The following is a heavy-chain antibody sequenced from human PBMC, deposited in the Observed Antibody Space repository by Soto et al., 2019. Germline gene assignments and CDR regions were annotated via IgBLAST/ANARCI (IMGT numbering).Heavy chain of an antibody. J-gene: IGHJ3*02. CDR1: GFTFSSYW. CDR3: ARVKGYSSSGPTDAFDI. CDR2: IKQDGSEK. D-gene: IGHD6-13*01. Sequence: GGSLRLSCAASGFTFSSYWMSWVRQAPGKGLEWVANIKQDGSEKYYVDSVKGRFTISRDNAKNSLYLQMTSLRAEDTAVYYCARVKGYSSSGPTDAFDIWGQGTMVTVSS. V-gene: IGHV3-7*03.